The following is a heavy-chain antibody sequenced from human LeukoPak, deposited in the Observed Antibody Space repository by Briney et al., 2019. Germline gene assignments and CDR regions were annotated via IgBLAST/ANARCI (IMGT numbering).Heavy chain of an antibody. CDR2: MNPNNGNT. V-gene: IGHV1-8*01. D-gene: IGHD5-12*01. CDR1: GFTFNSYD. CDR3: ARIKVATHFDY. J-gene: IGHJ4*02. Sequence: ASVKVSCKASGFTFNSYDINWVRQASGQGLEWIGWMNPNNGNTGYAQKFQGRVTMTRDTSISTAYMELSGLRSEDTAVYYCARIKVATHFDYWGQGTLVTVSS.